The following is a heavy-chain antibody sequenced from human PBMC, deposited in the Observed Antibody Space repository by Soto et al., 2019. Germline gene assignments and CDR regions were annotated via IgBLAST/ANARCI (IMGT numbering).Heavy chain of an antibody. D-gene: IGHD2-2*01. CDR2: IYPGDSDT. J-gene: IGHJ6*02. Sequence: GGSLKISCNGSGYTFTDYWIGWGRQLPGKGLEWMGIIYPGDSDTRYSPSFQGHVTITVDKSTNTAYLQWNTLRASDTAMYYCARHTSNLRDYYYVMDGWGQGTTVTVSS. CDR1: GYTFTDYW. CDR3: ARHTSNLRDYYYVMDG. V-gene: IGHV5-51*01.